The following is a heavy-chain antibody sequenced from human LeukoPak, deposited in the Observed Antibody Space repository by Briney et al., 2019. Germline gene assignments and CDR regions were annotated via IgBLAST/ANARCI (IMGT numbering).Heavy chain of an antibody. CDR3: ARDRIVVVPAARDHYYYGMDV. CDR2: IYYSGST. Sequence: SETLSLTCTVSGGSISSYYWSWIRQRPGKGLEWIGYIYYSGSTNYNPSLKSRVTISVDTSTNQFSLKLSSVTAADTAVYYCARDRIVVVPAARDHYYYGMDVWGQGTTVTVSS. J-gene: IGHJ6*02. CDR1: GGSISSYY. D-gene: IGHD2-2*01. V-gene: IGHV4-59*01.